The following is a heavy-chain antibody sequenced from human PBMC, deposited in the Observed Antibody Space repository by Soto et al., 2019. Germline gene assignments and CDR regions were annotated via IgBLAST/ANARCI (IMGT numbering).Heavy chain of an antibody. CDR2: ISLYSDGT. CDR1: GYTFSNYG. D-gene: IGHD2-8*02. V-gene: IGHV1-18*01. J-gene: IGHJ5*02. CDR3: ARVVPGAEASLGP. Sequence: ASVKVSCKTSGYTFSNYGITWVRQAPGQPLEWLGWISLYSDGTSYAQKFRGRVSMTTDTSTTTAYMELRSLRSDDTAVYYCARVVPGAEASLGPWGQGTLVTVSS.